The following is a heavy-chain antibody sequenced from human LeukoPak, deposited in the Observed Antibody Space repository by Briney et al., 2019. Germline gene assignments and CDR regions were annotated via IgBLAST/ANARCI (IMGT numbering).Heavy chain of an antibody. CDR1: GFTFSNAW. V-gene: IGHV3-15*01. D-gene: IGHD6-25*01. CDR3: TTVGSAWNFDY. J-gene: IGHJ4*02. Sequence: PGGSLRLSCAAPGFTFSNAWMTWVRQAPGKGLEWVARVKSKRDGGTIDYAAPVKGRFTISRDDSKDTLYLQMNSLEIEDAAVYYCTTVGSAWNFDYWGQGTLVTVSS. CDR2: VKSKRDGGTI.